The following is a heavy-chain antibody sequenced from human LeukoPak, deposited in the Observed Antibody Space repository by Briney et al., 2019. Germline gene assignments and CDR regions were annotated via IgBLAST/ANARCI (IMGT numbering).Heavy chain of an antibody. Sequence: GGSLRLSCAASGFTFSSYSMNWVRQAPGKGLEWVSSISSSSSYIYYADSVKGRFTISRDNAKNSLYLQMNSLRAEDTAVYYCARELGDSSGYPYWGQGTLVTVSS. CDR1: GFTFSSYS. D-gene: IGHD3-22*01. CDR3: ARELGDSSGYPY. J-gene: IGHJ4*02. CDR2: ISSSSSYI. V-gene: IGHV3-21*01.